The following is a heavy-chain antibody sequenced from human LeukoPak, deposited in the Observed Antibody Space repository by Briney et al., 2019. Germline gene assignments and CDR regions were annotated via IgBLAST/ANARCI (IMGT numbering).Heavy chain of an antibody. Sequence: GGSLRLSRAASGFTFSSYSMNWVRQAPGKGLEWVSSISSGSSYIYYADSVRGRLTISRDNARNSLYLQMNSLRAEDTAVYYCATSRDSGRFDYWGQGTLVTVSS. CDR2: ISSGSSYI. J-gene: IGHJ4*02. CDR3: ATSRDSGRFDY. D-gene: IGHD2-8*02. CDR1: GFTFSSYS. V-gene: IGHV3-21*01.